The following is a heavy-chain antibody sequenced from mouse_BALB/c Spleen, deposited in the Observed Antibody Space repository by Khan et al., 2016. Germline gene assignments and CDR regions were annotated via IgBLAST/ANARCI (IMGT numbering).Heavy chain of an antibody. Sequence: VQLQQSGAELVRPGALVKLTCKASGFNINDYYMHRVKQRPEQGLEWIGWIDPENGNSIYDPKFQGTASITADTSSNTSHLQVNSLTSEDTAVYYCARSPCFFDYWGQGTALAVSS. CDR1: GFNINDYY. V-gene: IGHV14-1*02. J-gene: IGHJ2*01. CDR2: IDPENGNS. CDR3: ARSPCFFDY.